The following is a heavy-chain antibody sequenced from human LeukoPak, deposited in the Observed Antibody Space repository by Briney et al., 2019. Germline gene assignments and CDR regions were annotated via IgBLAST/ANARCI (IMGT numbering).Heavy chain of an antibody. J-gene: IGHJ4*02. CDR3: GRSAGFVHFDH. CDR2: INYYGKT. V-gene: IGHV4-39*07. Sequence: SETLSLTCSVSGNSISSSSYYWVWIRQPPGKGLEWIGSINYYGKTYYNPSVKSRVTISVDTSKNQFSLMVRSVTAADTAVYYCGRSAGFVHFDHWGQGTLVTVTS. CDR1: GNSISSSSYY. D-gene: IGHD3-16*01.